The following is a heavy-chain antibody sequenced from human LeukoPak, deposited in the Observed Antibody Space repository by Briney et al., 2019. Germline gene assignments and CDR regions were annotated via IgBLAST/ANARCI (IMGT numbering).Heavy chain of an antibody. J-gene: IGHJ4*02. Sequence: GASVKVSCKASGYTFTGYYMHWVRQAPGQGLEWMGWINPNSGGTNYAQKFQGRVTMTRDTSISTAYMELSRLRSDDTAVYYCARGGYSGYGPRYYFDYWGQGTLVTVSS. V-gene: IGHV1-2*02. CDR2: INPNSGGT. CDR1: GYTFTGYY. D-gene: IGHD5-12*01. CDR3: ARGGYSGYGPRYYFDY.